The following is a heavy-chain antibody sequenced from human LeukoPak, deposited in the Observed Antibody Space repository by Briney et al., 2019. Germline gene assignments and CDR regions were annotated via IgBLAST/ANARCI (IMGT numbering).Heavy chain of an antibody. CDR2: IRGKANTYAT. V-gene: IGHV3-73*01. CDR3: AQYFGYGCNSVYYGMDV. J-gene: IGHJ6*02. CDR1: GFTFSGSV. D-gene: IGHD4-23*01. Sequence: PGGSLRLSCAASGFTFSGSVMHWVRQASGKGLEWVGRIRGKANTYATTYAASVKDRFTISRDDSKNTAYLQMNSLKIEDTAVYYCAQYFGYGCNSVYYGMDVWGQGTTVTVSS.